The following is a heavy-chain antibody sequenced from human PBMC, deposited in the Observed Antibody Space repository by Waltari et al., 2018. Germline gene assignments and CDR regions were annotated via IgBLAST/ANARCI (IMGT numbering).Heavy chain of an antibody. D-gene: IGHD2-21*02. CDR2: ISGYSDNA. CDR1: GYSFSRYG. Sequence: QVQLVQSGAEVKEPGASVKVSCKASGYSFSRYGISLVRQAPGQGHEWMGRISGYSDNAEYAKNLQGRLTMTTDTSTRTAYMELRSLRSDDTAVYYCARDDRSCGGDCFFLDHWGQGTLVTVSS. J-gene: IGHJ1*01. V-gene: IGHV1-18*01. CDR3: ARDDRSCGGDCFFLDH.